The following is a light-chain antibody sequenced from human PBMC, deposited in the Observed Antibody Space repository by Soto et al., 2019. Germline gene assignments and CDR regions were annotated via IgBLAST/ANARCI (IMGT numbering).Light chain of an antibody. Sequence: QSVLTQPPSVSGVPGQRVTISCTGNNSNLGAGYDVHWYQQLPGAAPKLVVFGNRNRPSGVPERFSGSKSGTSASLAITGLQAGDEADYYCQAYDYSLTAFVFGGGTKLTVL. CDR2: GNR. V-gene: IGLV1-40*01. CDR3: QAYDYSLTAFV. J-gene: IGLJ3*02. CDR1: NSNLGAGYD.